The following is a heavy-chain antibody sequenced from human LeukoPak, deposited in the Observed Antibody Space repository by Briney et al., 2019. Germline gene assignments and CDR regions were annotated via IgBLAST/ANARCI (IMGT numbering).Heavy chain of an antibody. D-gene: IGHD1-7*01. J-gene: IGHJ5*02. CDR1: GGSISSESNY. CDR2: ICTSGST. CDR3: ARGAELGITGTTTPWARNWFDP. Sequence: PSETLSLTYRVSGGSISSESNYWTCIRQPAEKGLEWIGHICTSGSTNYNPSLKSRVTISVDASKNQFSLKLSSVTAADTAVYYCARGAELGITGTTTPWARNWFDPWGQGTLVTVSS. V-gene: IGHV4-61*09.